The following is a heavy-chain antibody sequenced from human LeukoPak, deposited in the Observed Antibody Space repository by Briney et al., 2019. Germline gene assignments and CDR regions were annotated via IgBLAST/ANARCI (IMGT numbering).Heavy chain of an antibody. CDR3: ASSSWYEDFDY. Sequence: SETLSLPCAVYGESFSGYYWSWIRQPPGKGLEWIGEINHSGSTNYNPSLKSPVTISVDTSKNQFSLKLSSVTAADTAVYYCASSSWYEDFDYWGQGTLVTVSS. CDR1: GESFSGYY. V-gene: IGHV4-34*01. CDR2: INHSGST. D-gene: IGHD6-13*01. J-gene: IGHJ4*02.